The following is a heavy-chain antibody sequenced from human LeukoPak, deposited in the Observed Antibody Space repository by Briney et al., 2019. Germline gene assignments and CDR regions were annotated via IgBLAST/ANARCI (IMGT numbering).Heavy chain of an antibody. Sequence: GGSLRLSCAASGFTFSSYDMHWVRQATGKGLEWVSAIGTAGDTYYPGSVKGRFTISRENAKNSLYLQMNSLRAGDTAVYYCARDLYDFWSGYYTADYWGQGTLVTVSS. CDR3: ARDLYDFWSGYYTADY. J-gene: IGHJ4*02. D-gene: IGHD3-3*01. CDR1: GFTFSSYD. V-gene: IGHV3-13*01. CDR2: IGTAGDT.